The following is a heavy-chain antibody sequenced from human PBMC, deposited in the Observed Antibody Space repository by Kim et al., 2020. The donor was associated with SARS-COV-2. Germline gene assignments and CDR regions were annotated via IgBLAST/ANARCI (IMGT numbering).Heavy chain of an antibody. Sequence: ASVKVSCKTSGHFFTRDSIHWVRQAPGQGLEWMGGIDCGNGNTIYSQKFQGRVTFTTDTAASTAYMEMSFLSSEDSAVYYCLGGFNFAYWGQATLNTVSS. J-gene: IGHJ4*02. V-gene: IGHV1-3*01. CDR3: LGGFNFAY. D-gene: IGHD3-16*01. CDR2: IDCGNGNT. CDR1: GHFFTRDS.